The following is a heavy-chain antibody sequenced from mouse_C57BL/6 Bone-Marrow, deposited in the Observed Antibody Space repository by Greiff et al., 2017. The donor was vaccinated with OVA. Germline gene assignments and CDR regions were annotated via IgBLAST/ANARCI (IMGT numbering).Heavy chain of an antibody. CDR1: GFTFSDYY. CDR3: ARGDYGSSYPYFDY. D-gene: IGHD1-1*01. CDR2: INYDGSST. J-gene: IGHJ2*01. Sequence: EVMLVESEGGLVQPGRSMKLSCTASGFTFSDYYMAWVRQVPEKGLEWVANINYDGSSTYYLDSLKSRFIISRDNAKNILYLQMSSLKSEDTATYYCARGDYGSSYPYFDYWGQGTTLTVSS. V-gene: IGHV5-16*01.